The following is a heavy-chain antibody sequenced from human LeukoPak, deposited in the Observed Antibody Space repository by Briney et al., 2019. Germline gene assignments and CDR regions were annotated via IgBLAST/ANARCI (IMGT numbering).Heavy chain of an antibody. CDR1: GFTFSDYA. Sequence: PGGSLRLSCAASGFTFSDYAMHWVRQAPGKGLEWVALISYDGSNKYYADSVRGRFTFSRDNSKNTLSLQMNSQRAEDTAVYYCARGNYYDTKVADYWGQETLVTVSS. V-gene: IGHV3-30*04. D-gene: IGHD3-22*01. CDR2: ISYDGSNK. CDR3: ARGNYYDTKVADY. J-gene: IGHJ4*02.